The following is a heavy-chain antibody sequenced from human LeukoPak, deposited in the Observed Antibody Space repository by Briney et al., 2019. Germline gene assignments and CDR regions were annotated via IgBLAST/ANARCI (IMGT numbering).Heavy chain of an antibody. D-gene: IGHD1-26*01. CDR1: GGSFSGYY. J-gene: IGHJ3*02. Sequence: SETLSLTCAVYGGSFSGYYWSWIRQPPGKGLEWIGEINHSGSTNYNPSLKSRVTISVDTSKNQFSLKLSSVTAADTAVYYCARDQWGGTYIHDAFDIWGQGTMVTVSS. V-gene: IGHV4-34*01. CDR2: INHSGST. CDR3: ARDQWGGTYIHDAFDI.